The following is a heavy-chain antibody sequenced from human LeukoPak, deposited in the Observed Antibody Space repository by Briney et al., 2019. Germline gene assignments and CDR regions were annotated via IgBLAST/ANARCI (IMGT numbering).Heavy chain of an antibody. D-gene: IGHD5-18*01. V-gene: IGHV1-69*13. CDR3: AFEGYNYGYN. CDR2: IIPIFGTS. CDR1: GGTFSSYA. J-gene: IGHJ4*02. Sequence: ASVKVSCKASGGTFSSYAINWVRQAPGQGLEWMGGIIPIFGTSNYAHKFQGRVTITADESTSTVYMELSSLRCDATAIYYCAFEGYNYGYNWGQGTLVTVSS.